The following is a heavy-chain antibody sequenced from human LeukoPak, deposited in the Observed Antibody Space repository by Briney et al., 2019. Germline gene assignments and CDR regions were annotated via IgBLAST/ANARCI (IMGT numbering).Heavy chain of an antibody. CDR1: GYTFTSYY. J-gene: IGHJ6*03. CDR3: ARARNCTNGVLDYYYYMDV. V-gene: IGHV1-46*01. Sequence: ASVKVSCKASGYTFTSYYMHWVRQAPGQGLEWMGIINPSGGSTSYAQKFQGRVTMTRDMSTSTAYMELRSLRSDDTAVYYCARARNCTNGVLDYYYYMDVWGKGTTVTVSS. CDR2: INPSGGST. D-gene: IGHD2-8*01.